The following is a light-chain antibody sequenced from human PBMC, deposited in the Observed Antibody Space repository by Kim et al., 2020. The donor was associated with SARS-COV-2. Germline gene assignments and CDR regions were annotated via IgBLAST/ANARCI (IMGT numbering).Light chain of an antibody. CDR3: QQFATSPRT. Sequence: EIVLTQSPGTLSLSPGERGTLSCRASQSVSSNYLAWYQQKPGQAPRLLIYGASSRATGIPDRFSGSGSGTDFTLTISRLEPEDFAVYYCQQFATSPRTFGQGTKVDIK. J-gene: IGKJ1*01. CDR1: QSVSSNY. V-gene: IGKV3-20*01. CDR2: GAS.